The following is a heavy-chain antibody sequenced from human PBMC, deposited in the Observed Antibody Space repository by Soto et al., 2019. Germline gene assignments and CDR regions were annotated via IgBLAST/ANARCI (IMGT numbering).Heavy chain of an antibody. V-gene: IGHV1-69*13. Sequence: SVKVSCKASGGTFSSYAISWVRQAPGQGLEWMGGIIPIFGTANYAQKFQGRVTITADESTSTAYMELSSLRPEDTAVYYCASPLPAYCGGDCYSINDAFDIWGQGTMVTVSS. CDR3: ASPLPAYCGGDCYSINDAFDI. J-gene: IGHJ3*02. CDR2: IIPIFGTA. D-gene: IGHD2-21*02. CDR1: GGTFSSYA.